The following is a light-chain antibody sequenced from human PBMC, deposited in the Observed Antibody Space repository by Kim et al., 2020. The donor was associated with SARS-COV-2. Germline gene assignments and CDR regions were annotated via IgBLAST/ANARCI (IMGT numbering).Light chain of an antibody. CDR2: ANT. J-gene: IGLJ3*02. CDR1: SCNVGAGYY. CDR3: QSYDSSPSGWV. Sequence: QSVLTQPPSVSGAPGQRVTISCTGSSCNVGAGYYVHWYQQYPGTAPKLLIYANTNRPTGVPDRFSGSKSGSSASLGLTGLQAEDEADYYCQSYDSSPSGWVFGGGTKLTVL. V-gene: IGLV1-40*01.